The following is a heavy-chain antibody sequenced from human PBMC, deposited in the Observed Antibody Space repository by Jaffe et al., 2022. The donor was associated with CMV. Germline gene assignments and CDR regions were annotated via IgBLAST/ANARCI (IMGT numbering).Heavy chain of an antibody. Sequence: QVQLQESGPGLVKPSETLSLTCTVSGGSISSYYWSWIRQPPGKGLEWIGYIYYSGSTNYNPSLKSRVTISVDTSKNQFSLKLSSVTAADTAVYYCARDPGMATPYFDYWGQGTLVTVSS. D-gene: IGHD5-12*01. CDR3: ARDPGMATPYFDY. CDR1: GGSISSYY. J-gene: IGHJ4*02. CDR2: IYYSGST. V-gene: IGHV4-59*01.